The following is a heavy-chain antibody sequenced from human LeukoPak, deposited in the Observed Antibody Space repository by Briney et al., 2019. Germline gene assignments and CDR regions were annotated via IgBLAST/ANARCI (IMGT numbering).Heavy chain of an antibody. CDR2: IYSGGST. CDR3: ARDSFSGYYSP. Sequence: GGSLRLSCAASLFTVNRIYMSWVPQAPGKGLEWVPAIYSGGSTHYADSVKGRFTISRDNAKNSLYLQMNSLRAEDTAVYYCARDSFSGYYSPWGQGTLVTVSS. V-gene: IGHV3-53*01. J-gene: IGHJ4*02. D-gene: IGHD3-22*01. CDR1: LFTVNRIY.